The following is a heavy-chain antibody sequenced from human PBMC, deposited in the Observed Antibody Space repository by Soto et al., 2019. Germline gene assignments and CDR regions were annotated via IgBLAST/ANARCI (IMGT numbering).Heavy chain of an antibody. CDR2: IYYSGST. CDR1: GGSVSSGSYY. V-gene: IGHV4-61*01. CDR3: AGQWSTNYYYYGMDV. J-gene: IGHJ6*02. D-gene: IGHD2-15*01. Sequence: SETLSLTCTVSGGSVSSGSYYWSWIRQPPGKGLEWIGYIYYSGSTNYNPSLKSRVTISVDTSKNQFSLKLSSVTAADTAVYYCAGQWSTNYYYYGMDVWGQGTTVTVSS.